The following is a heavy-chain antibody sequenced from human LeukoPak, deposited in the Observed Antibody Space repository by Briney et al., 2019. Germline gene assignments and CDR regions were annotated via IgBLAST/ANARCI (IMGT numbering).Heavy chain of an antibody. CDR1: GFTFSSYW. J-gene: IGHJ4*02. D-gene: IGHD2-21*02. Sequence: GGSLRLSCAASGFTFSSYWMHWVRQAPGKGLVWVSRINSDGSSTSYADSVKGRFTISRDNAKNTLYLQMNSLRAEDTAVYYCAIGDYYAPIDYWGQGTLATVSS. CDR2: INSDGSST. V-gene: IGHV3-74*01. CDR3: AIGDYYAPIDY.